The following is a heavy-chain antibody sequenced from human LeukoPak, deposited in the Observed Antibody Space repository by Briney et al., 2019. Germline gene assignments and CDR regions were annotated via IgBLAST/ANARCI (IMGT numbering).Heavy chain of an antibody. Sequence: PGGSLRLSCAASGFTFSSYEMNWVRQAPGKGLEWVSYISSSGRTIYYADSVKGRFTISRDNAKKSLYLQMNSLRAEDTAVYYCTRDLHTKFDYWGQGTLVTVSS. J-gene: IGHJ4*02. V-gene: IGHV3-48*03. CDR2: ISSSGRTI. CDR1: GFTFSSYE. CDR3: TRDLHTKFDY. D-gene: IGHD2-8*01.